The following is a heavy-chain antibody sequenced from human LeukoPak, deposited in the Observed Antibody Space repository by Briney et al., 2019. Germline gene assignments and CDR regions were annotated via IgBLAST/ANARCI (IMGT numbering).Heavy chain of an antibody. D-gene: IGHD2-15*01. CDR3: AGGGHYFNY. J-gene: IGHJ4*02. CDR2: ISSNGLTT. V-gene: IGHV3-23*01. Sequence: GGSLRLSCAASGFTFNTYAMSWVRQAPATGLQWVAAISSNGLTTYYTDSVKGRFTISRDNSKNALFLQMNTLRGDDTAVYFCAGGGHYFNYWGQGALVTVSS. CDR1: GFTFNTYA.